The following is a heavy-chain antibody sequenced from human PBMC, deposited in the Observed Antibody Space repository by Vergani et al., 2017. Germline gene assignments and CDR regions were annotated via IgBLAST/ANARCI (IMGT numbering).Heavy chain of an antibody. Sequence: EVQLVQSGAEVKKPVESLKISCKGSGYSFTSYWIGWVRQMPGKGLEWMGIIYPGDSDTRYSPSFQGQVTISADKSISTAYLQWSSLKASDTAMYYCARLARDGYNYVDNWFDPWGQGTLVTVSS. J-gene: IGHJ5*02. V-gene: IGHV5-51*01. D-gene: IGHD5-24*01. CDR3: ARLARDGYNYVDNWFDP. CDR2: IYPGDSDT. CDR1: GYSFTSYW.